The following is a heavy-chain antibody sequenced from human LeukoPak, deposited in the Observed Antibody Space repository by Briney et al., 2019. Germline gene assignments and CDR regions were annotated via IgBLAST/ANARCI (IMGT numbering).Heavy chain of an antibody. CDR3: ARKSGTVGSIYWGVDY. V-gene: IGHV1-18*01. CDR2: ISAYKGNT. Sequence: ASVNVSCKASGYTFSSYDISGLRQAPGQGLEGLGWISAYKGNTDYARYFQGRATMTTDTSTSTAYMELRSLRSDSTAVYYCARKSGTVGSIYWGVDYWGQGTLVTISS. D-gene: IGHD5-12*01. J-gene: IGHJ4*02. CDR1: GYTFSSYD.